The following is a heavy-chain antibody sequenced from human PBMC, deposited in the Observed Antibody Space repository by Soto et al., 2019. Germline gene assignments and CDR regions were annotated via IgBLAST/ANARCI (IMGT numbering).Heavy chain of an antibody. V-gene: IGHV3-33*01. CDR2: LWSDGSEK. J-gene: IGHJ4*02. CDR1: GFTFSSNG. CDR3: ARESEDLTSNFDY. Sequence: QVQLVESGGGVVQPGRSLRLSCAASGFTFSSNGMHWVRQAPGKGLEWVAVLWSDGSEKYYADSVKGRFSISRDNSKNTLYLHMDSLRAEDTAVYYCARESEDLTSNFDYWGQGTLVTVSS.